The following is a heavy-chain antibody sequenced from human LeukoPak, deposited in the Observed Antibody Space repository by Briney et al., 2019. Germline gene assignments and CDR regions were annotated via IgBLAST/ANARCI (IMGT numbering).Heavy chain of an antibody. Sequence: ASVKVSCKASGGTFSSYAISWVRQAPGQGLEWMGGIIPIFGTANYAQKFQGRVTITTDESTSTASMELSSLRSEDTVVYYCARDRLAAAGTGWFDPWGQGTLVTVSS. J-gene: IGHJ5*02. V-gene: IGHV1-69*05. CDR1: GGTFSSYA. CDR3: ARDRLAAAGTGWFDP. CDR2: IIPIFGTA. D-gene: IGHD6-13*01.